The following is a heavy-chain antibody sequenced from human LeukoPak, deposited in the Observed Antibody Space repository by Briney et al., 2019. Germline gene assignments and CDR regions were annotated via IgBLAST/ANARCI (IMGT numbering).Heavy chain of an antibody. D-gene: IGHD3-10*01. V-gene: IGHV1-8*01. CDR2: MNPNSGNT. Sequence: ASVKVSCKASGYTFTSYDINWVRQATGQGLEWMGRMNPNSGNTGYAQKFQGRVTMTRNTSISTAYMELSSLRSEDTAVYYCARGLFGSGIYCNVYWFDPWGQGTLVTVSS. CDR1: GYTFTSYD. CDR3: ARGLFGSGIYCNVYWFDP. J-gene: IGHJ5*02.